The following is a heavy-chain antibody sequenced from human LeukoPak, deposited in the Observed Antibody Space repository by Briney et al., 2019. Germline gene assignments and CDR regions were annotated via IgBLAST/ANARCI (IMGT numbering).Heavy chain of an antibody. CDR3: ARVPLGYCSGGSCYGY. CDR2: MNPNSGNT. D-gene: IGHD2-15*01. Sequence: GASVKVSCKASGYTFTSYDINWVRQATGQGLEWMGWMNPNSGNTGYAQKFQGRVTMTRNTSISTAYMELSSLRSEDTAVYYCARVPLGYCSGGSCYGYWGQGTLVTVSS. CDR1: GYTFTSYD. V-gene: IGHV1-8*01. J-gene: IGHJ4*02.